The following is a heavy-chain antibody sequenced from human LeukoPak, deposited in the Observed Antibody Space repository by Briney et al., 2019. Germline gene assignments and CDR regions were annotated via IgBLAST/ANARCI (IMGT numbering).Heavy chain of an antibody. CDR1: GFTFSSYG. CDR3: ATAPYYYGSGSYPYYYYGMDV. J-gene: IGHJ6*02. D-gene: IGHD3-10*01. V-gene: IGHV3-33*01. Sequence: PRRSLRLSCAAYGFTFSSYGMHWVRQAPGKGLEWVAVIWYDVSNKYYADSVKGRFTISRDNSKNTLYLQMNSLRAEDTAVYYCATAPYYYGSGSYPYYYYGMDVWGQGTTVTVSS. CDR2: IWYDVSNK.